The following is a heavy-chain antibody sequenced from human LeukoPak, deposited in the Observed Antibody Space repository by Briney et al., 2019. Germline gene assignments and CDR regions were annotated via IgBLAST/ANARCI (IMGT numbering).Heavy chain of an antibody. Sequence: PGGSLRLSCAASGFTFSSYWMSWVRQAPGKRLEWVANIKKDGSEKYYVDSVKGRFTISRDNAKNSLYLQMNSLRAEDTAVYYCARDQGCSGGSCYSVGVNWFDPWGQGTLVTVSS. V-gene: IGHV3-7*01. J-gene: IGHJ5*02. CDR3: ARDQGCSGGSCYSVGVNWFDP. CDR1: GFTFSSYW. CDR2: IKKDGSEK. D-gene: IGHD2-15*01.